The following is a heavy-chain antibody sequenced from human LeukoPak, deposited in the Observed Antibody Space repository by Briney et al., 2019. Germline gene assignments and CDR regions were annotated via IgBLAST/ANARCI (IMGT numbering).Heavy chain of an antibody. V-gene: IGHV1-2*02. CDR1: GYTFTGYY. J-gene: IGHJ4*02. Sequence: ASVKVSCKASGYTFTGYYIHWVRQAPGRGLEWMGWINPNSGGANSAQKFQGRVTMTRDTSISTAYMQLSSLRSDDTAVYYCARGGIAAAATGYWGEGTLVTVSS. D-gene: IGHD6-13*01. CDR3: ARGGIAAAATGY. CDR2: INPNSGGA.